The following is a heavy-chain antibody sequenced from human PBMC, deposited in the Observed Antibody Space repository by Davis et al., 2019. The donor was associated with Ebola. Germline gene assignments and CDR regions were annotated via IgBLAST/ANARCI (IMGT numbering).Heavy chain of an antibody. CDR3: AREGLFKWNYDH. Sequence: SVPVSCTASGYTFTAYYIPCVRQARGPGLEWLGRIHPNTGGTKYTQEFQGRVTLTRDTSISTAYMELSRLTSDDTAVYYCAREGLFKWNYDHWGQGTLVTVSS. J-gene: IGHJ5*02. V-gene: IGHV1-2*06. CDR1: GYTFTAYY. CDR2: IHPNTGGT. D-gene: IGHD1-7*01.